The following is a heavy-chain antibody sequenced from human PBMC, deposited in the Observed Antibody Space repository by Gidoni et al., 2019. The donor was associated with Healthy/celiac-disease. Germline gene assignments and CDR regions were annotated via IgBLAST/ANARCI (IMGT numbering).Heavy chain of an antibody. CDR3: ARDYGGPTYYYDSSGPVDY. J-gene: IGHJ4*02. CDR1: GFTFSSYS. D-gene: IGHD3-22*01. Sequence: EVQLVESGGGLVQPGGSLRLSCAASGFTFSSYSRNWVRQAPGKGLEWVSYISSSSSTIYYADSVKGRFTISRDNAKNSLYLQMNSLRAEDTAVYYCARDYGGPTYYYDSSGPVDYWGQGTLVTVSS. V-gene: IGHV3-48*01. CDR2: ISSSSSTI.